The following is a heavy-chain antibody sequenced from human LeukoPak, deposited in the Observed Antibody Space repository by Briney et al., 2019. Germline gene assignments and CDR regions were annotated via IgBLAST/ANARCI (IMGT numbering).Heavy chain of an antibody. CDR3: ATAPLYSSSWYFRGYFDD. Sequence: GGSLRLSCTGSGLTFSNYAMPWGRQAPGKGLEWVAVISYDGSRKDYTDSVKGRFTISRDNPKNTLYLQMNSLRAEDTAVYFCATAPLYSSSWYFRGYFDDWGQGTLVTVSS. V-gene: IGHV3-30*04. D-gene: IGHD6-13*01. CDR1: GLTFSNYA. J-gene: IGHJ4*02. CDR2: ISYDGSRK.